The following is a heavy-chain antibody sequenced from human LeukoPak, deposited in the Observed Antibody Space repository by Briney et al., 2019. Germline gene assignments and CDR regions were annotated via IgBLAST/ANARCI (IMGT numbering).Heavy chain of an antibody. D-gene: IGHD6-13*01. CDR3: AKDLSRASSSWYWGGDY. V-gene: IGHV3-23*01. CDR2: IDYSGGST. J-gene: IGHJ4*02. CDR1: GFTLSSYE. Sequence: PGGSLRLSCTVSGFTLSSYEMSWIRQAPGKGLEWVSSIDYSGGSTYYADSVKGRFTISRDNSKNTLYLQMNSLRAEDTAVYYCAKDLSRASSSWYWGGDYWGQGTLVTVSS.